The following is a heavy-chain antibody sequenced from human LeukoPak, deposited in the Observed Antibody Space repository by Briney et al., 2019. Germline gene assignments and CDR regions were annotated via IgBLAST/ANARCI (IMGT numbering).Heavy chain of an antibody. CDR1: GGSMSSFY. D-gene: IGHD6-19*01. CDR2: IYYSGST. J-gene: IGHJ4*02. Sequence: SETLSLTCTVSGGSMSSFYWSRFRQPPGKRLEWIGYIYYSGSTNYNPSLKSRVTISVDTSKNHFSLKLTSVTAADTAVYYCARGGWSLDYWGQGTLVTVSS. CDR3: ARGGWSLDY. V-gene: IGHV4-59*01.